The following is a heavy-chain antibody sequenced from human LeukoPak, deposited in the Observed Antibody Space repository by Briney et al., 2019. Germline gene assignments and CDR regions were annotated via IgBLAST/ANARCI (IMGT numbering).Heavy chain of an antibody. CDR3: ARELIAVAGTGAFDI. CDR2: ISSSSSYI. Sequence: PGGSLRLSCAASGFTFSSYSMNWVRQAPGKGLEWVSSISSSSSYIYYADSVKGRFAISRDNAKNSLYLQMNSLRAEDTAVYYCARELIAVAGTGAFDIWGQGTMVTVSS. J-gene: IGHJ3*02. V-gene: IGHV3-21*01. D-gene: IGHD6-19*01. CDR1: GFTFSSYS.